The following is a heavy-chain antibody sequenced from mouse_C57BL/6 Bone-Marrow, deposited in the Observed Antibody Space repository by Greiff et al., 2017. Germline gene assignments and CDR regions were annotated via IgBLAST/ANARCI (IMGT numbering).Heavy chain of an antibody. D-gene: IGHD2-10*02. Sequence: VKLMESGAELARPGASVKLSCKASGYTFTSYGISWVKQRTGQGLEWIGEIYPRSGNTYYNEKFKGKATLTAAKSSSTAYMELRSLTSEDSAVYFCARYGNVWYFDVWGTGTAVTVSS. CDR1: GYTFTSYG. CDR3: ARYGNVWYFDV. V-gene: IGHV1-81*01. J-gene: IGHJ1*03. CDR2: IYPRSGNT.